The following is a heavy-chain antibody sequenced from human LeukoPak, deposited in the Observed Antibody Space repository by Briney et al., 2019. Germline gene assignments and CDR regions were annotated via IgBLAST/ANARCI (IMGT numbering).Heavy chain of an antibody. J-gene: IGHJ4*02. CDR2: IKRDGSEK. V-gene: IGHV3-7*01. CDR1: GFTFSNSW. Sequence: GGSLRLSCAASGFTFSNSWMSWVRQAPGKGLEWVANIKRDGSEKYYVDSVKGRFTISRDNAKSSLFLQMNSLRADDTAVYYCEGSAGYWGQGTPVTVPS. CDR3: EGSAGY.